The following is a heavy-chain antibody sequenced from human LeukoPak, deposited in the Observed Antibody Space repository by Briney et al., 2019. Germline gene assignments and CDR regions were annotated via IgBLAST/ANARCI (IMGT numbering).Heavy chain of an antibody. D-gene: IGHD6-19*01. Sequence: PSETLSLTCAVYGGSFSGYYWSWIRQPPGKGLEWIGEINHSGSTNYNPSLKSRVTISVDTSKNQFSLKLSSVTAADTAVYYRARGRSSGWSNYYYYYGMDVWGKGTTVTVSS. CDR1: GGSFSGYY. CDR3: ARGRSSGWSNYYYYYGMDV. J-gene: IGHJ6*04. CDR2: INHSGST. V-gene: IGHV4-34*01.